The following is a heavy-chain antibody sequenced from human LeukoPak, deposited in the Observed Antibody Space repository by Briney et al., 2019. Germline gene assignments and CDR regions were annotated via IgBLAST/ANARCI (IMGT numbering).Heavy chain of an antibody. J-gene: IGHJ5*02. CDR2: MSHGGGNT. V-gene: IGHV4-38-2*02. D-gene: IGHD2-21*01. Sequence: SETLSLTCTVSGSSISSGFYWAWIRQSPVKGLELIGSMSHGGGNTYYRPSLKSRATISVDTSKNQFFLRLSSLTAADTAVYYCAREIGSGEGLYSTGWFDPWGQGIQVTVSS. CDR1: GSSISSGFY. CDR3: AREIGSGEGLYSTGWFDP.